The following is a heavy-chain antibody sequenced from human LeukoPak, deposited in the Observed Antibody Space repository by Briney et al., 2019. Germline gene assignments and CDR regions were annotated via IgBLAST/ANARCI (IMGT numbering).Heavy chain of an antibody. V-gene: IGHV1-69*13. J-gene: IGHJ4*02. Sequence: ASVKVSCKASGGTFSSYAISWVRQAPGQGLEWMGGIIPIFGTANYAQKFQGRVTITADESTSTAYMELSSLRSEDTAVYYCATYVWGSYRYLYWGQGTLVTVSS. CDR1: GGTFSSYA. CDR2: IIPIFGTA. CDR3: ATYVWGSYRYLY. D-gene: IGHD3-16*02.